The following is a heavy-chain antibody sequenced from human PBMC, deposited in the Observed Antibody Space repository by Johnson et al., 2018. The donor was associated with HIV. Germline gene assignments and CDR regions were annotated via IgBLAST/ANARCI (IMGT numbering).Heavy chain of an antibody. J-gene: IGHJ3*02. V-gene: IGHV3-66*01. CDR1: GFTVSSNY. D-gene: IGHD2-8*01. CDR3: TTDYTGADAFDI. Sequence: VQLVESGGGLVQPGGSLRLSCAASGFTVSSNYMNWVRQAPGKGLEWVSVIYSGGSTYYADSVKGRFTISRDNSKNTLYLQMNSLRAEDTAVYYCTTDYTGADAFDIWGQGTMVTVSS. CDR2: IYSGGST.